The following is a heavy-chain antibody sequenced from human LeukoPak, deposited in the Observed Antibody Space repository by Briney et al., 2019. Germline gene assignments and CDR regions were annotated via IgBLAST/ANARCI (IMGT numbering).Heavy chain of an antibody. CDR1: GYTFTNYG. CDR2: ITTYNGYT. J-gene: IGHJ4*02. CDR3: ARLSGNYYIFDY. Sequence: ASVKVSCKASGYTFTNYGISWMRQAPGQGLGWMGWITTYNGYTNYAQKFQGRVTMTTDTSTSTAYMELRSLRSDDAAVYYCARLSGNYYIFDYWGQGTLVTVSS. V-gene: IGHV1-18*01. D-gene: IGHD1-26*01.